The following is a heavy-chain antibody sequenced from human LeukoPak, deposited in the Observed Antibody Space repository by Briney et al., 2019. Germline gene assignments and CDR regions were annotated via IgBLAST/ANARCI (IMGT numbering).Heavy chain of an antibody. CDR1: GYIFTDYG. Sequence: ASVKVSCKASGYIFTDYGVSWVRQAPGQGLEWMGWVSPNSGNTNYPQKFQDRVTMTTDTSTTIAYMELKGLTSDDTAVYYCARGRRTTVPKYWGQGTRVTVSS. D-gene: IGHD4-11*01. V-gene: IGHV1-18*04. J-gene: IGHJ4*02. CDR3: ARGRRTTVPKY. CDR2: VSPNSGNT.